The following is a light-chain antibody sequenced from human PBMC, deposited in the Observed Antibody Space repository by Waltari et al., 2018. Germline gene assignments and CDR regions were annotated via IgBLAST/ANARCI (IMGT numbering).Light chain of an antibody. Sequence: QSALTQPASVSASLGQSLTISCTGTSSDIGLYDLISWYQQHPGKAPKLIIHETTKRPSGGPNRVSGSKSGNTASLTISGVQAEDEADYYCCSFAGRSWLFGGGTKLTVL. CDR3: CSFAGRSWL. V-gene: IGLV2-23*01. CDR1: SSDIGLYDL. CDR2: ETT. J-gene: IGLJ3*02.